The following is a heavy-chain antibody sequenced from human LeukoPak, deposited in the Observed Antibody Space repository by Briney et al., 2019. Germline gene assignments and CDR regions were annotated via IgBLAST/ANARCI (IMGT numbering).Heavy chain of an antibody. CDR3: ARPTSNCSSTSCVP. V-gene: IGHV3-23*01. CDR2: ISGSGGST. Sequence: GGSLRLSCAASGFTFSSYAMSWVRQAPGKGLEWVSAISGSGGSTYYADSVKGRFTISRDNSKNTLYLQMNSLRAEDTAVYYCARPTSNCSSTSCVPWGQGTLVTVSS. CDR1: GFTFSSYA. J-gene: IGHJ5*02. D-gene: IGHD2-2*01.